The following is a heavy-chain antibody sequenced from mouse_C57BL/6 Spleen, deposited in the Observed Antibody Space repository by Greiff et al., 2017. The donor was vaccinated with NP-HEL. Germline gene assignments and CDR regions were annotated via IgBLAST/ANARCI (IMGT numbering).Heavy chain of an antibody. J-gene: IGHJ3*01. CDR3: ARDRGGPFAY. CDR2: ISDGGSYT. Sequence: EVKVVESGGGLVKPGGSLKLSCAASGFTFSSYAMSWVRQTPEKRLEWVATISDGGSYTYYPDNVKGRFTISRDNAKNNLYLQMSHLKSEDTAMYYCARDRGGPFAYWGQGTLVTVSA. CDR1: GFTFSSYA. V-gene: IGHV5-4*01. D-gene: IGHD3-1*01.